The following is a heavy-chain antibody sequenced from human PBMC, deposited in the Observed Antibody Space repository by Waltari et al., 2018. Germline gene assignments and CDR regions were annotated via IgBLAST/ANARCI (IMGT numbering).Heavy chain of an antibody. J-gene: IGHJ3*02. D-gene: IGHD3-22*01. V-gene: IGHV4-4*07. Sequence: QVQLQESGPGLVKPSETLSLTCTGSGGSISSYYWSWIRQPAGKGLAWVGRIYTRGSTNYNPSLRSRVTMSVDTSKNQFSLKLSSVTAADTAVYYCARTSSFYDSSGYYEGDAFDIWGQGTMVTVSS. CDR1: GGSISSYY. CDR2: IYTRGST. CDR3: ARTSSFYDSSGYYEGDAFDI.